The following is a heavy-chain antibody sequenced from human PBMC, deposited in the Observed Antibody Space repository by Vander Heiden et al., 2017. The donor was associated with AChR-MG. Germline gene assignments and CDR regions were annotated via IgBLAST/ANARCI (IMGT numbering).Heavy chain of an antibody. D-gene: IGHD2-15*01. J-gene: IGHJ5*02. CDR1: GGSISSYY. Sequence: QVQLQESGPGLVKPSETLSLTCTVSGGSISSYYWSWIRQPPGKGLEWIGYIYYSGRTNYNPALKSRVTISVDTSKNQFSLKMRSVTAADTAVYYCAREAGVAQGWFDPWGEGTLVTVSS. V-gene: IGHV4-59*01. CDR2: IYYSGRT. CDR3: AREAGVAQGWFDP.